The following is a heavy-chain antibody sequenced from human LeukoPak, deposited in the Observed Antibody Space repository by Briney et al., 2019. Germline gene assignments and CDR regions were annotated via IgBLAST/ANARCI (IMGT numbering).Heavy chain of an antibody. Sequence: SETLSLTCTVSGGSISSYYWSWIRQPPGKGLEWIGYIYYSGSTNYNPSLKSRVTISVDTSKNQFSLKLSSVTAADTVVYYCARGEMYYYDSSGFIRPYYYGMDVWGQGTTVTVSS. V-gene: IGHV4-59*08. CDR3: ARGEMYYYDSSGFIRPYYYGMDV. J-gene: IGHJ6*02. CDR1: GGSISSYY. CDR2: IYYSGST. D-gene: IGHD3-22*01.